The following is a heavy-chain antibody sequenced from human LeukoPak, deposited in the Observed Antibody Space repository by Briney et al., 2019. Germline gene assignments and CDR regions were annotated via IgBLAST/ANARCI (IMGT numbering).Heavy chain of an antibody. D-gene: IGHD1-7*01. V-gene: IGHV1-18*01. CDR1: GYTLTSSG. CDR3: ARVENWNYYYFDY. CDR2: ISVNNGNT. Sequence: ASVKVSCKASGYTLTSSGISWVRQAPGQGLEWMGWISVNNGNTKYAQKLQGRVTMTTDTSTSTAYMEMGSLRSDDTAIYYCARVENWNYYYFDYWGQGTLVTVSS. J-gene: IGHJ4*02.